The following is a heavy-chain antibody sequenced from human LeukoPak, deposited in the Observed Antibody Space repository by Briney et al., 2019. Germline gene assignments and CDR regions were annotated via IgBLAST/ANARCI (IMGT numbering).Heavy chain of an antibody. Sequence: ASVKVSCKASGGTFSSYAISWVRQAPGQGLEWMGGIIPIFGTANYAQKFQGRVTITADKSTSTAYMELSSLRSEDTAVYYCASAPTTKTAMANQFDYWGQGTLVTVSS. CDR3: ASAPTTKTAMANQFDY. CDR2: IIPIFGTA. CDR1: GGTFSSYA. D-gene: IGHD5-18*01. J-gene: IGHJ4*02. V-gene: IGHV1-69*06.